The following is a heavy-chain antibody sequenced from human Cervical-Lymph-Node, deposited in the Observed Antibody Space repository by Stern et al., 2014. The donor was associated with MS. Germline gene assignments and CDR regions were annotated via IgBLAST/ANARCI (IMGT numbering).Heavy chain of an antibody. CDR2: IKNDGSRT. CDR1: GFNFTRYW. D-gene: IGHD3-16*01. CDR3: TRDQGFGFYYAMDV. Sequence: EVQLVESGGGLVQPGGSLRLSCAASGFNFTRYWMHWVRQAPGKGLVWVARIKNDGSRTNYADFVKGRFTISRDNGNNTLDLQMNSLRAEDTAVYYCTRDQGFGFYYAMDVWGQGTTVTVS. V-gene: IGHV3-74*01. J-gene: IGHJ6*02.